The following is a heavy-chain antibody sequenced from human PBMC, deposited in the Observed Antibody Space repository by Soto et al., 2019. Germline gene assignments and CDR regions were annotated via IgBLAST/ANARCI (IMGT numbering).Heavy chain of an antibody. CDR3: AKPYGDYLQANWFDP. CDR2: NSGSGGST. V-gene: IGHV3-23*01. D-gene: IGHD4-17*01. CDR1: GFTFSSYA. Sequence: EVQLLESGGGLVQPGGSLRLSCAASGFTFSSYAMSWVRQAPGKGLEWVSANSGSGGSTYYADSVKGRFTISRDNSKNTLYLQMNSLRAEDTAVYYCAKPYGDYLQANWFDPWGQGTLVTVSS. J-gene: IGHJ5*02.